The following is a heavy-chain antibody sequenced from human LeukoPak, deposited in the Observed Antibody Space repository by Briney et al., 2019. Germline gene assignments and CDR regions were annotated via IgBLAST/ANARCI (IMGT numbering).Heavy chain of an antibody. CDR1: GGSFSGYY. J-gene: IGHJ4*02. CDR3: ARGHFREVAARPGYFDY. Sequence: SETLSLTCAVYGGSFSGYYWSWIRQPPGKGLEWIGEINHSGSTNYNPSLKSRVTISVDTSKNQFSLKLSSVTAADTAVYYCARGHFREVAARPGYFDYWGQGTLVTVSS. V-gene: IGHV4-34*01. CDR2: INHSGST. D-gene: IGHD6-6*01.